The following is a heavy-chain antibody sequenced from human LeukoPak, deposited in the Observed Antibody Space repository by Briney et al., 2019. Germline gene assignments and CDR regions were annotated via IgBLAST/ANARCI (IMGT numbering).Heavy chain of an antibody. D-gene: IGHD3-22*01. J-gene: IGHJ4*02. Sequence: GGSLRLSCAASGFTFSNYTMNWVRQAPGKGLEWVSSISSSSSYIHYADSVKGRFSISRDNAKNSLYLQMNSLRAEDTAVYYCARDRNYDGSVYYEDDYFDYWGQGTLVTVSS. CDR3: ARDRNYDGSVYYEDDYFDY. CDR2: ISSSSSYI. CDR1: GFTFSNYT. V-gene: IGHV3-21*01.